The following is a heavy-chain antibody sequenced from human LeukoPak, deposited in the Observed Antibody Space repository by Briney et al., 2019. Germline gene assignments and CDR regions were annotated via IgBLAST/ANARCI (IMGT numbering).Heavy chain of an antibody. CDR1: GFTFSSYW. J-gene: IGHJ6*02. CDR2: IKQDGSEK. CDR3: ARDQGYCSGGSCYHAGYYGMDV. Sequence: GGSLRLSCAASGFTFSSYWMSWVRQASGKGLEWVANIKQDGSEKYYVDSVKGRFTISRDNAKNSLYLQMNSLRAEDTAVYYCARDQGYCSGGSCYHAGYYGMDVWGQGTTVTVSS. D-gene: IGHD2-15*01. V-gene: IGHV3-7*01.